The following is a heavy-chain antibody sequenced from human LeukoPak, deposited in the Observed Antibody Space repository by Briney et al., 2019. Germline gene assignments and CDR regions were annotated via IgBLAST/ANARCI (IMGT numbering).Heavy chain of an antibody. V-gene: IGHV3-7*01. CDR2: IKPDGSAK. CDR3: AKPTDLRFDY. J-gene: IGHJ4*02. CDR1: GFTFSSHS. Sequence: GGSLRLSCAASGFTFSSHSMTWFRQAPGQGLEWVANIKPDGSAKYCVDSVKGRFTISRDNAKNSLYLQMNSLRVEDTAVYYCAKPTDLRFDYWGQGTLVTVSS. D-gene: IGHD4-17*01.